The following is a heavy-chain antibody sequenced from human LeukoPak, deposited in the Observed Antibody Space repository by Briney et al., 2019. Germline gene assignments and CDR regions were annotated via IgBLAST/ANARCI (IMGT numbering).Heavy chain of an antibody. Sequence: GGSLRLSCAASGFTFSDYDMHWVRHATGKGLEWVSAIGTAGDTYYTGSGKGRFTISRENAKNSFYLQMNSLRAGDTAVYYCARVAKERVGGVYYFDYWGQGTLVTVSS. J-gene: IGHJ4*02. V-gene: IGHV3-13*01. D-gene: IGHD1-1*01. CDR3: ARVAKERVGGVYYFDY. CDR1: GFTFSDYD. CDR2: IGTAGDT.